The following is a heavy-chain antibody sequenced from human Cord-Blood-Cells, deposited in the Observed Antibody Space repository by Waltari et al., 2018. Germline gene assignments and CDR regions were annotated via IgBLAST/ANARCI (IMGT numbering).Heavy chain of an antibody. CDR3: AIYAGLRSPFDY. D-gene: IGHD5-12*01. J-gene: IGHJ4*02. V-gene: IGHV1-69*01. CDR1: GGTFSSFA. Sequence: QVQLVQSGAEVKKTGSSVKVYCKAYGGTFSSFAISWVRQAPGQGLEWMGGIIPIFGTANYAQKFQGRVTITADESTSTAYMELSSLRSEDTAVYYCAIYAGLRSPFDYWGQGTLVTVSS. CDR2: IIPIFGTA.